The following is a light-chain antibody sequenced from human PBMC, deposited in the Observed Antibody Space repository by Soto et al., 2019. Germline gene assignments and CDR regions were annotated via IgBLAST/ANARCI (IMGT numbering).Light chain of an antibody. V-gene: IGKV4-1*01. CDR3: QQYHSDPIT. CDR1: QSVLSNSNNKNY. J-gene: IGKJ5*01. Sequence: VMTQSPDSLAVSLGERATINCKASQSVLSNSNNKNYLAWFQQKSGQPPKLLIYWASTRQSGVPDRFSGSGSATDFTLTISSLQAEDVAVYYCQQYHSDPITFGQGTRLEIK. CDR2: WAS.